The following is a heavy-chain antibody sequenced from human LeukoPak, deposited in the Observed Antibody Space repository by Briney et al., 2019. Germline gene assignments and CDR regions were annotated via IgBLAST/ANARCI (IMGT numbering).Heavy chain of an antibody. CDR3: AKELGRFLEWLLISLGAWAFDI. CDR1: GFTFSSYA. V-gene: IGHV3-30-3*01. CDR2: ISYDGSNK. J-gene: IGHJ3*02. Sequence: GGSLRLSCAASGFTFSSYAMHWVRQAPGKGLEWVAVISYDGSNKYYADSVKGRFTISRDNSKNTLYLQMNSLRAEDTAVYYCAKELGRFLEWLLISLGAWAFDIWGQGTMVTVSS. D-gene: IGHD3-3*01.